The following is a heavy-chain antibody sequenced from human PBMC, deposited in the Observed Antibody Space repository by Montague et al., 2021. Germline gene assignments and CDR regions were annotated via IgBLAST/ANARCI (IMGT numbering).Heavy chain of an antibody. CDR1: GGSISGHF. D-gene: IGHD2-2*01. V-gene: IGHV4-59*08. J-gene: IGHJ4*02. CDR2: IYYSGNT. Sequence: SETLSLTCTVSGGSISGHFWSWVRQPPGKGLDYIGYIYYSGNTNYNPSLKSRVTISVDTSKNQFSLKLSSVTAADTAVYYCVRSQDYCSSNSRFHYFDYWGQGTLVTVSS. CDR3: VRSQDYCSSNSRFHYFDY.